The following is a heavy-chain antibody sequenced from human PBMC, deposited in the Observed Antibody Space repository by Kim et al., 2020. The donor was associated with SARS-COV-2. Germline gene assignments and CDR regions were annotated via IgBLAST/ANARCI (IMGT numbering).Heavy chain of an antibody. CDR2: IYSSGST. V-gene: IGHV4-39*01. CDR3: ATRAVVWGVLTYFGF. D-gene: IGHD3-16*01. CDR1: GGCISTTSYS. Sequence: SETLSLTCTVSGGCISTTSYSWGWIRQPPGKGLEWIGNIYSSGSTYYIPSLRSRVTLCVDTSKNQFSRRLSSVTAADTALYYCATRAVVWGVLTYFGFWG. J-gene: IGHJ4*01.